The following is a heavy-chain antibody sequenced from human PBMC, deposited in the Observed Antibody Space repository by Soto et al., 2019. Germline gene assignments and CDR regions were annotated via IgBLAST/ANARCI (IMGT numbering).Heavy chain of an antibody. V-gene: IGHV4-34*01. Sequence: SETLSLTCAVYGGSFSGYYWSWIRQPPGKGLEWIGEINHSGSTNYNPSLKSRVTISVDTSKNQFSLKLSSVTAADTAVYYCARHYYDSSGYQAPTYYYGMDVWGQGTTVTVSS. D-gene: IGHD3-22*01. CDR2: INHSGST. J-gene: IGHJ6*02. CDR3: ARHYYDSSGYQAPTYYYGMDV. CDR1: GGSFSGYY.